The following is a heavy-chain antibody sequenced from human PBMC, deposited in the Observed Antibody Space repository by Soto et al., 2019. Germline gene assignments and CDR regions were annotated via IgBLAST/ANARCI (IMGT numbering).Heavy chain of an antibody. CDR3: ARSQGSSTSLEIYYYYYYGMDV. J-gene: IGHJ6*02. D-gene: IGHD2-2*01. CDR2: IIPISGTA. Sequence: QVQLVQSGAEAKKPGSSVKVSCKASGDTFSSYAISWVRQAPGQGLEWMGGIIPISGTANYAQKFQGRVTITADESTSTAYMELSSLRSEDTAVYYCARSQGSSTSLEIYYYYYYGMDVWGQGTTVTVSS. V-gene: IGHV1-69*01. CDR1: GDTFSSYA.